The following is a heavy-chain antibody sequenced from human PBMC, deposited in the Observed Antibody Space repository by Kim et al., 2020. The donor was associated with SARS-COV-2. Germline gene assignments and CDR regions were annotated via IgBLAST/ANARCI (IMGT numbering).Heavy chain of an antibody. J-gene: IGHJ6*02. CDR1: GFTFSSYG. D-gene: IGHD3-22*01. Sequence: GGSLRLSCAASGFTFSSYGMHWVRQAPGKGLEWVAVISYDGSNKYYADSVKGRFTISRDNSKNTLYLQMNSLRAEDTAVYYCAKRMIGPRAYYYGMDVWGQGTTVTVSS. CDR3: AKRMIGPRAYYYGMDV. CDR2: ISYDGSNK. V-gene: IGHV3-30*18.